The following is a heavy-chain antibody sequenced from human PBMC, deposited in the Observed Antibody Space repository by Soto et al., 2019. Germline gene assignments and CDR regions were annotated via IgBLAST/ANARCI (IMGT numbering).Heavy chain of an antibody. V-gene: IGHV3-21*01. CDR3: ARDSRAPVMLTFGGVIAPLGY. Sequence: PGGSLRLSCAASGFTFSSYSMNWVRQAPGKGLEWVSSISSSSSYIYYADSVKGRFTISRDNAKNSLYLQMNSLRAEDTAVYYCARDSRAPVMLTFGGVIAPLGYWGQGTLVTVSS. CDR2: ISSSSSYI. D-gene: IGHD3-16*02. CDR1: GFTFSSYS. J-gene: IGHJ4*02.